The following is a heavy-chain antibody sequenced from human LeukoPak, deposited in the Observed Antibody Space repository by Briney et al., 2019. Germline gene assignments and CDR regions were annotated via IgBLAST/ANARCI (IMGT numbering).Heavy chain of an antibody. J-gene: IGHJ5*02. CDR3: AIGLYGDYDPVGVAWFDP. CDR2: INPSGGST. CDR1: GYTFTSYY. V-gene: IGHV1-46*01. D-gene: IGHD4-17*01. Sequence: ASVKVSCKASGYTFTSYYMHWVRQAPGQGLEWMGIINPSGGSTSYAQKFQGRFTMTEDTSTDTAYMELSSLRSEDTAVYYCAIGLYGDYDPVGVAWFDPWGQGTLVTVSS.